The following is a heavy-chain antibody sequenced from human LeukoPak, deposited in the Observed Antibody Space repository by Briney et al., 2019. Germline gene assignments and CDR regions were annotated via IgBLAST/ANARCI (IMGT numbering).Heavy chain of an antibody. CDR2: ISAYNGNT. CDR1: GYTFTSYG. D-gene: IGHD3-3*01. CDR3: ARSDTSIDLWSGYEKDFDY. Sequence: ASVKVSCKASGYTFTSYGISWVRQAPGQGLEWMGWISAYNGNTNYAQKLQGRVTMTTDTSTSTAYMELRSLRSDDTAVYYCARSDTSIDLWSGYEKDFDYWGQGTLVTVSS. V-gene: IGHV1-18*01. J-gene: IGHJ4*02.